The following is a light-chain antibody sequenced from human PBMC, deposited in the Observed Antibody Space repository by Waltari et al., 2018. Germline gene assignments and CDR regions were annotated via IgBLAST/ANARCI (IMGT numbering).Light chain of an antibody. J-gene: IGLJ3*02. CDR2: SNK. CDR1: SSNIGTNN. V-gene: IGLV1-44*01. Sequence: QSVLTQPPSASGTPGQRVTISCSGRSSNIGTNNVNWYQQPPGTAPKLLIYSNKPRPSGVPDRFSGSKSDTSASLAISGLQSEDEADYYCAAWDDSLNGWVFGGGTKLTVL. CDR3: AAWDDSLNGWV.